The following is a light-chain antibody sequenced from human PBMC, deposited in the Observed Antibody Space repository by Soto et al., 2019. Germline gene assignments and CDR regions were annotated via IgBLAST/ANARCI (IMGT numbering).Light chain of an antibody. CDR2: GAS. V-gene: IGKV3-20*01. CDR3: QQYGSSGT. Sequence: EMVLTQSPGTLSLSPVERATLSFRASQSVSNNYLAWYQQKPGQAPRLLIYGASNRATGIPDRFSGSGSGTDFTLTISRLETEDFAVYYCQQYGSSGTFGQGTKVDIK. J-gene: IGKJ1*01. CDR1: QSVSNNY.